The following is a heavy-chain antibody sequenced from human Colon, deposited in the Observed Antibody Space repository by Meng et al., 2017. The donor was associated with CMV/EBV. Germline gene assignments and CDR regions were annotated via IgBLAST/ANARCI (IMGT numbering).Heavy chain of an antibody. J-gene: IGHJ6*02. CDR3: VRARASEYYYYYGMDV. CDR1: GFNFIESG. D-gene: IGHD6-6*01. Sequence: SVKVSCKASGFNFIESGVQWVRQDRGERLEWIGWIGIVSGKTNYAPDFQERVTITRDMSASTVYMELNSLKSEDTAVYYCVRARASEYYYYYGMDVWGQGTTVTVSS. CDR2: IGIVSGKT. V-gene: IGHV1-58*01.